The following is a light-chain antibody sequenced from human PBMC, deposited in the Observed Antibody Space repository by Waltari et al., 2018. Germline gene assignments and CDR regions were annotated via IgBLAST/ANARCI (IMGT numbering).Light chain of an antibody. CDR3: SSYISSSTLEL. J-gene: IGLJ2*01. V-gene: IGLV2-14*03. CDR1: SSDVGTYNY. Sequence: QSALTQPASVSGSPGQSITISCPGTSSDVGTYNYVSWYQQHPGKAPKHMIFDVSIRPSGVSNRFSGSKSSNTASLTISGLQAEDEADYYCSSYISSSTLELFGGGTSLTVL. CDR2: DVS.